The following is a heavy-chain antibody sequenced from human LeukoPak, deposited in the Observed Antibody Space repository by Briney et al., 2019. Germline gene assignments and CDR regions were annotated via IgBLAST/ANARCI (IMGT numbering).Heavy chain of an antibody. CDR3: VRSIVGPTEDY. J-gene: IGHJ4*02. V-gene: IGHV1-2*02. CDR2: INPNSGGT. CDR1: GYTFTSYY. D-gene: IGHD1-26*01. Sequence: ASVKVSCKASGYTFTSYYMHWVRQAPGQGLEWMGWINPNSGGTNYAQKFQGRVTMARDTSISTAYMELSRLISDDTAVYYYVRSIVGPTEDYWGQGTLVTVSS.